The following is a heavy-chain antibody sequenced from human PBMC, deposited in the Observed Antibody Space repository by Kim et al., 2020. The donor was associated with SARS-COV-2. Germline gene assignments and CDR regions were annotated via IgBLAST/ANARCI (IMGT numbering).Heavy chain of an antibody. V-gene: IGHV5-10-1*01. CDR3: ASSASAGPLSFDY. J-gene: IGHJ4*02. CDR1: GYSFTSYW. Sequence: GESLKISCKGSGYSFTSYWISWVRQMPGKGLEWMGRIDPSDSYTNYSPSFQGHVTISADKSISTAYLQWSSLKASDTAMYYCASSASAGPLSFDYWGQGTLVTVSS. D-gene: IGHD6-13*01. CDR2: IDPSDSYT.